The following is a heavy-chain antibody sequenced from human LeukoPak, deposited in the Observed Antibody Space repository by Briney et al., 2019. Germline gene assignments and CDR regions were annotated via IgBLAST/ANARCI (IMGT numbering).Heavy chain of an antibody. Sequence: ASVKVSCKVSGYTFTDYYMHWVQQAPGKGLEWMGLVDPEDGETIYAEKFQGRVTITADTSTDTAYMELSSLRSEDTAVYYCAGGGDYPYSRSWFDPWGQGTLVTVSS. CDR1: GYTFTDYY. V-gene: IGHV1-69-2*01. CDR3: AGGGDYPYSRSWFDP. CDR2: VDPEDGET. J-gene: IGHJ5*02. D-gene: IGHD4-17*01.